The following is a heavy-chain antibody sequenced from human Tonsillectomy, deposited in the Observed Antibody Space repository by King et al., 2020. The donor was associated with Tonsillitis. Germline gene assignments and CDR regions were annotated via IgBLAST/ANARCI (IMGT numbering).Heavy chain of an antibody. CDR1: GFTFSNYW. D-gene: IGHD3-3*01. J-gene: IGHJ4*02. CDR3: ASCWSGYFDH. CDR2: IRQDGSDK. V-gene: IGHV3-7*01. Sequence: VQLVESGGGLVQPGGSLRLSCAASGFTFSNYWMSWVRQAPGKGLEWVANIRQDGSDKYYVDSVKGRFTISKDNAKHSLYLQMNSLRAEDTAVYYCASCWSGYFDHWGQGTLVTVSS.